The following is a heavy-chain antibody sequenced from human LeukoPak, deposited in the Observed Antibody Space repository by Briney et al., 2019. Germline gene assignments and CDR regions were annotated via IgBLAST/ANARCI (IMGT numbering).Heavy chain of an antibody. V-gene: IGHV3-23*01. D-gene: IGHD1-1*01. CDR2: IGGGRVDT. CDR3: AKDPPTTGTTFDN. CDR1: GFTFSSYA. Sequence: PGGSLRLSCAASGFTFSSYAMSWVRQAPGKGLGWVSSIGGGRVDTYYADSVKGRFTISRDNSKNTLYLQMNSLRVEDTAVYYCAKDPPTTGTTFDNWGRGTLVTVSS. J-gene: IGHJ4*02.